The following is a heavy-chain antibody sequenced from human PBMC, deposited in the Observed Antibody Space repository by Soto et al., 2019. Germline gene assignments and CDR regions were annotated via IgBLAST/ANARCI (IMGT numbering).Heavy chain of an antibody. J-gene: IGHJ4*02. CDR2: IYYSGST. Sequence: PSGTLSLTCTVSGVSISSYDWCWIRQPPGEGLERIGYIYYSGSTTYNSSLKSRVTISVDTSKNQFSLKLSSVSAADKDVYYCARRYGACFDYWGQGTLVTVSS. CDR3: ARRYGACFDY. CDR1: GVSISSYD. D-gene: IGHD5-18*01. V-gene: IGHV4-59*08.